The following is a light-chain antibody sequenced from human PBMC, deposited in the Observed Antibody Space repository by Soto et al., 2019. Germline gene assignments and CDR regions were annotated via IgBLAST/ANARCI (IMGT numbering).Light chain of an antibody. J-gene: IGLJ3*02. V-gene: IGLV2-8*01. CDR2: EVS. CDR1: SSDVGGYNY. Sequence: QSALTQPASVSGSPGQSITISCTGTSSDVGGYNYVSWYQHHPGKAPKVMIYEVSKRPSGVPDRFSGSKSGNTASLTVSGLQAEDEADYYCSSYAGSNNWVFGGGTKLTVL. CDR3: SSYAGSNNWV.